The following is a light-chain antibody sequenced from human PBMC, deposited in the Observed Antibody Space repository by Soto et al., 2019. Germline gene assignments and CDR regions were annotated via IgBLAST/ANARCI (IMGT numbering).Light chain of an antibody. V-gene: IGLV1-44*01. Sequence: QALVTQPPSASGTPGQRVTLTCSGGGSNIGGNAVNWYQQLPGTAPKLLIYINNQRPSGVPDRFSGSKSGTSASLAISGLQSEDEAHYYCAAWDDGLNGVVFGGGTQLTVL. CDR3: AAWDDGLNGVV. J-gene: IGLJ7*01. CDR2: INN. CDR1: GSNIGGNA.